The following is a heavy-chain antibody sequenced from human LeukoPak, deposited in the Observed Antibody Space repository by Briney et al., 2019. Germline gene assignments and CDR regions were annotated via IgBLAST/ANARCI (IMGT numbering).Heavy chain of an antibody. CDR1: GYTFTDYY. CDR3: APSGTYFDY. J-gene: IGHJ4*02. Sequence: ASVKASGKASGYTFTDYYMHWGRQAPGLGLEWVGWINSNSGGTNYAQKFQGRVTLTRDTSISTAYMELSRLTSDDTAVYYCAPSGTYFDYWGQGTLVTVSS. D-gene: IGHD1-26*01. V-gene: IGHV1-2*02. CDR2: INSNSGGT.